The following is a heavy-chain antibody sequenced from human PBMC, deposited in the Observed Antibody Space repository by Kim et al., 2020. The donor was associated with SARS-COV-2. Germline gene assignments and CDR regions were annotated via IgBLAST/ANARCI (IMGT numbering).Heavy chain of an antibody. Sequence: ASVKVSCKASGYTFTSYGISWVRQAPGQGLEWMGWISAYNGNTNYAQKLQGRVTMTTDTSTSTAYMELRSLRSDDTAVYYCARGVPAAILPYYYYYMDVWGKGTTVTVSS. V-gene: IGHV1-18*01. CDR2: ISAYNGNT. J-gene: IGHJ6*03. D-gene: IGHD2-2*01. CDR3: ARGVPAAILPYYYYYMDV. CDR1: GYTFTSYG.